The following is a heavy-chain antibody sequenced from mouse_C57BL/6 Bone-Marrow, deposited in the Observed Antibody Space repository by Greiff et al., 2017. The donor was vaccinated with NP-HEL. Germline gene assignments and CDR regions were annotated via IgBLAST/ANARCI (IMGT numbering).Heavy chain of an antibody. J-gene: IGHJ3*01. V-gene: IGHV1-64*01. CDR1: GYTFTSYW. Sequence: QVQLQQPGAELVKPGASVKLSCKASGYTFTSYWMHWVKQRPGQGLEWIGMIHPNSGSTNYNEKFKSKATLTVDKSSSPAYMQLSSLTSEDSAVYYCASLVAYWGQGTLVTVSA. CDR2: IHPNSGST. CDR3: ASLVAY.